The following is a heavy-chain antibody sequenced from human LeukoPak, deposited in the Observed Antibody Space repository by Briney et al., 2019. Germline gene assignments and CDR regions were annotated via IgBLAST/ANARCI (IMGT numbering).Heavy chain of an antibody. V-gene: IGHV5-51*01. D-gene: IGHD3-3*01. CDR1: GHSFTSYW. J-gene: IGHJ4*02. Sequence: KSGESLKISCKGSGHSFTSYWIGWVRQMPGKGLEWMGIIYPGDSDTRYSPSFQGQVTISADKSISTAYLQWSSLKASDTAMYYCARQASIFGVVSYWGRRTLVTVSS. CDR2: IYPGDSDT. CDR3: ARQASIFGVVSY.